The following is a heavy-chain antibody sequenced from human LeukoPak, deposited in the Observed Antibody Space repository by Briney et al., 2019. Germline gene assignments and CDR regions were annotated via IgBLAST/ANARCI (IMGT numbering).Heavy chain of an antibody. J-gene: IGHJ4*02. Sequence: GGSLRLSCAASGFTFSSYEMNWVRQAPGKGLEWVSYISSSGSTIYYADSVKGRFTISRDNAKNTLYLQMNSLRAEDTAVYYCARDFEYSSSRGAYWGQGTLVTVSS. D-gene: IGHD6-6*01. V-gene: IGHV3-48*03. CDR3: ARDFEYSSSRGAY. CDR1: GFTFSSYE. CDR2: ISSSGSTI.